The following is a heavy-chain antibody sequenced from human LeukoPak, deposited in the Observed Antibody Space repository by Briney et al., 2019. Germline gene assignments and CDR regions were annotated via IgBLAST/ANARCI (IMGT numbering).Heavy chain of an antibody. CDR1: GYTFTSYG. J-gene: IGHJ4*02. CDR2: ISAYNGNT. Sequence: ASVKVSCKASGYTFTSYGISWVRQAPGQGLEWMGWISAYNGNTNYAQKLQGRVTMTTDTSTSTAYMELRSLRSDDTAVYYCARDSSEWHYYDSSGYPYFDYWGQGTLVTVSS. V-gene: IGHV1-18*01. D-gene: IGHD3-22*01. CDR3: ARDSSEWHYYDSSGYPYFDY.